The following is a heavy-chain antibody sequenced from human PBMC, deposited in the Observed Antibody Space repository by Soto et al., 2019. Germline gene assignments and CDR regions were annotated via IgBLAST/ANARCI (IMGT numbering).Heavy chain of an antibody. V-gene: IGHV3-30*03. CDR1: GFTFSSYG. Sequence: QVQLVESGGGVVQPGRSLRLSCAASGFTFSSYGMHWVRQAPGKGLEWVAVISYDGSNKYYADSVKGRFTISRDNSKNTLYLQMNSLRAEDTAVYYCATDLRYCSSTSCTYYYYYYMDVWGKGTTVTVSS. J-gene: IGHJ6*03. D-gene: IGHD2-2*01. CDR3: ATDLRYCSSTSCTYYYYYYMDV. CDR2: ISYDGSNK.